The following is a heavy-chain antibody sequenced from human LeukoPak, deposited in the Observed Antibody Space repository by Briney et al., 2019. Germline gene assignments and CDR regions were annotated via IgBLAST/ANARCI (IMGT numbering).Heavy chain of an antibody. CDR3: ARGPSAYPKCFDY. CDR2: ITSSSNYI. Sequence: GGSLRLSCTASGFTFTTYSMNWVRQAPGKGLEWVSSITSSSNYIYYADSVKGRFTISRDNAKNSLFLQMNSLRAEDTAVYYCARGPSAYPKCFDYWGQGTLVTVSS. D-gene: IGHD5-12*01. CDR1: GFTFTTYS. J-gene: IGHJ4*02. V-gene: IGHV3-21*01.